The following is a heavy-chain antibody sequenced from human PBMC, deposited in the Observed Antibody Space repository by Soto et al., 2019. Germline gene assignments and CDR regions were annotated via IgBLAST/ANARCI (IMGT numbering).Heavy chain of an antibody. Sequence: PSETLSLTCTVSGGSISSYYWSWIRQPPGKGLEWIGYIYYSGSTNYNPSLKSRVTISVDTSKNQFSLKLSSVTAADTAVYYCARAPGYSSGWSGHHFSLDIWGQGTMVTVSS. CDR3: ARAPGYSSGWSGHHFSLDI. V-gene: IGHV4-59*01. D-gene: IGHD6-19*01. CDR2: IYYSGST. CDR1: GGSISSYY. J-gene: IGHJ3*02.